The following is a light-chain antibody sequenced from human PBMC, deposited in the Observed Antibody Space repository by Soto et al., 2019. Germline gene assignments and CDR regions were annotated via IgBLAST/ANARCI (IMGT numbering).Light chain of an antibody. V-gene: IGLV1-47*01. CDR1: ISNIGSNY. CDR2: RNN. CDR3: AAWDDSLSGHWV. J-gene: IGLJ3*02. Sequence: QSVLTQPPSASGTPGQRVTISCSGSISNIGSNYVYWYQQLPGTAPKLLIYRNNQRPSGVPDRFSGSKSGTSASLAISGLRSEDEADYYCAAWDDSLSGHWVFGGGTKLTV.